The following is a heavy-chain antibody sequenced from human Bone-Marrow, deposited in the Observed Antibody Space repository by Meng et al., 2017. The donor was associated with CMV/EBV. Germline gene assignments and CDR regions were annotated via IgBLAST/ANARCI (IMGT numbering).Heavy chain of an antibody. Sequence: ASVKVSCKASGYTFTGYYMHWVRQAPGQGLEWMGWINPNSGGTNYAQKFQGRVTMTRDTSISTAYMELSRLRSDDTAVYYCARGRILTKNWSDPWGQGTLVTVSS. V-gene: IGHV1-2*02. D-gene: IGHD2-15*01. CDR2: INPNSGGT. CDR3: ARGRILTKNWSDP. CDR1: GYTFTGYY. J-gene: IGHJ5*02.